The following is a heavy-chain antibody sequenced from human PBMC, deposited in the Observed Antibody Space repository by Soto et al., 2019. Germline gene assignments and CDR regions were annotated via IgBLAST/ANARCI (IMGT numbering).Heavy chain of an antibody. CDR2: VTSGGTT. CDR1: GFAFGSYA. Sequence: EAQLVESGGGLVQPGGSLRLSCAASGFAFGSYAMNWVRQAPGKGLEWVSAVTSGGTTYYADSMGGRFTISRDNSKNTLYLQMNSLRAEDTAVYYCATELRYLEWFTRPDYWGQGTLVIVSS. J-gene: IGHJ4*02. V-gene: IGHV3-23*04. CDR3: ATELRYLEWFTRPDY. D-gene: IGHD3-3*01.